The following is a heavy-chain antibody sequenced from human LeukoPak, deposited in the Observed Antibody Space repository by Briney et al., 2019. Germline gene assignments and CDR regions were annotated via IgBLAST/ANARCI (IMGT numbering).Heavy chain of an antibody. CDR1: GFTCSSYA. J-gene: IGHJ4*02. V-gene: IGHV3-23*01. Sequence: TGGSLRLSCAASGFTCSSYAMSWVRQAPGKGLEWVSAISGSGGSTYYADSVKGRFTISRDNSKNTLYLQMNSLRAEDTAVYYCAKADGYCSGGSCYSPNYFDYWGQGTLVTVSS. CDR2: ISGSGGST. CDR3: AKADGYCSGGSCYSPNYFDY. D-gene: IGHD2-15*01.